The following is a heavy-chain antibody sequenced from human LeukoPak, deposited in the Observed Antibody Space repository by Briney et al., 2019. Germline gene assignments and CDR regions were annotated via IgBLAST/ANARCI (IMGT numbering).Heavy chain of an antibody. V-gene: IGHV3-53*01. Sequence: GGSLRFSCAASGFTVSSNYMSWVRQAPGKGLEWVSVIYSGGNTYYADSVKGRFTISRDNSKNTLYLQMTSLRAEDTAVYYCARADYYDSSGYNDYWGQGTLVTVSS. J-gene: IGHJ4*02. CDR1: GFTVSSNY. CDR2: IYSGGNT. D-gene: IGHD3-22*01. CDR3: ARADYYDSSGYNDY.